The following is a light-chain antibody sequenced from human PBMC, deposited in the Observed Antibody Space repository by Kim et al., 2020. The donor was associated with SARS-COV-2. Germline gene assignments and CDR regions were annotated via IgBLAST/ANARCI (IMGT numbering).Light chain of an antibody. V-gene: IGKV1-5*03. J-gene: IGKJ1*01. CDR3: QQYNSYSRA. Sequence: DIQMTQSPSTLSASVGDRVTITCRASQRISTSLAWYQQKPGKVPKLLIYKASSLKSGVPSRFSGSGSGTEFTLTISSLQPDDFATYYCQQYNSYSRAFDQGTMVDIK. CDR2: KAS. CDR1: QRISTS.